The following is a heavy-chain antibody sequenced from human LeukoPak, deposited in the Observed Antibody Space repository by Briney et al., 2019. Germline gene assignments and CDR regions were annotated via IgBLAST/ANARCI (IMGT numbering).Heavy chain of an antibody. V-gene: IGHV1-2*02. J-gene: IGHJ4*02. CDR1: ESSSTRSY. CDR3: ARGAPFYYGSGNYFPLDF. Sequence: ASVKVSCRPSESSSTRSYSYMHWVRQAPGQGLEWMGWINPNSGVTNYAQKFQGRVTMTRDTSISTAYMELSRLTSDDTAVYFCARGAPFYYGSGNYFPLDFWGQGTLVTVSS. D-gene: IGHD3-10*01. CDR2: INPNSGVT.